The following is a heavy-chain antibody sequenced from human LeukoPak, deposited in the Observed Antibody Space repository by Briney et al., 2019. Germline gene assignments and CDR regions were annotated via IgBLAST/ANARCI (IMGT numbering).Heavy chain of an antibody. Sequence: SETLSLTCTVSGGSISSGGYYWSWIRQHPGKGLEWIGYIYYSGSTYYNPSLKSRVTISVDTSKNQFSLKLSSVTAADTAVYYCARVGKVRYYVSSGYYLPVVDYWGQGTLVTVSS. CDR3: ARVGKVRYYVSSGYYLPVVDY. J-gene: IGHJ4*02. CDR1: GGSISSGGYY. CDR2: IYYSGST. D-gene: IGHD3-22*01. V-gene: IGHV4-31*03.